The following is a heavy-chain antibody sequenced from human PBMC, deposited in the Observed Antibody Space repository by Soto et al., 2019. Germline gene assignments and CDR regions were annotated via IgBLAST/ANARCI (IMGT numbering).Heavy chain of an antibody. J-gene: IGHJ4*02. V-gene: IGHV4-59*01. D-gene: IGHD3-22*01. Sequence: PSETLSLTCTVSGGSISSYYWSWIRQPPGKGLEWIGYIYYSGSTNYNPSLKSRVTISVDTSKNQFSLKLSSVTAADTAVYYCARDAYYDSSGYYSFDYRGQGTLVTVSS. CDR1: GGSISSYY. CDR3: ARDAYYDSSGYYSFDY. CDR2: IYYSGST.